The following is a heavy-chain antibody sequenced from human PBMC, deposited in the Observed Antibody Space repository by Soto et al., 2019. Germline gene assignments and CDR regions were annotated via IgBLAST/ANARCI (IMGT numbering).Heavy chain of an antibody. V-gene: IGHV4-4*09. CDR2: IYRSGST. Sequence: SETLSLPCTVSGDSVRNQYWSSIRRPPWRKIEWIGYIYRSGSTKYTPSLKSRLTISVDTSKNQLFVKLSSVTAVDTAVYYYARAVDYGHNDVWSKGTTVTVSS. CDR1: GDSVRNQY. D-gene: IGHD3-16*01. CDR3: ARAVDYGHNDV. J-gene: IGHJ6*04.